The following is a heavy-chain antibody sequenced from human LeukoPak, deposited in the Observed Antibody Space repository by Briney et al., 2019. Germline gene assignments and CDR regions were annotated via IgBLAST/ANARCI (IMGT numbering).Heavy chain of an antibody. CDR2: IYHSGST. J-gene: IGHJ4*02. Sequence: PSETLSLTCAVSGYSISSGYYWGWIRQPPGKGLEWIGSIYHSGSTYYNPSPKSPVTISVATPTNQCSLKLSSVTAADTAVYYCARPGRYYDTTDSDYWGQGTLVPVSS. CDR3: ARPGRYYDTTDSDY. D-gene: IGHD3-22*01. V-gene: IGHV4-38-2*01. CDR1: GYSISSGYY.